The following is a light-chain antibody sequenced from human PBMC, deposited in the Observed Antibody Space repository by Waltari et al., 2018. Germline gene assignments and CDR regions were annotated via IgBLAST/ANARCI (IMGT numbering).Light chain of an antibody. V-gene: IGKV1-5*03. CDR3: QPFNSYPFI. Sequence: DIQMTQSPSTLSASVGDRVTITCRASQSIGNYLAWYQQKPGKAPKLLIFMASTLQRAVPSRFSGSRSGTEFALTISGLQADDFATYFCQPFNSYPFIFGRGTKLEIK. CDR2: MAS. J-gene: IGKJ2*01. CDR1: QSIGNY.